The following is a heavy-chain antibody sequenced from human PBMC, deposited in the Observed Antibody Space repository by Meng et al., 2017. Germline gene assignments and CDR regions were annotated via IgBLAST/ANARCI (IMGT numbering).Heavy chain of an antibody. CDR3: ARGSNLVRGVPGWFDP. CDR1: GGSISSGGYY. CDR2: IYYSGST. D-gene: IGHD3-10*01. J-gene: IGHJ5*02. V-gene: IGHV4-31*01. Sequence: LTCTVSGGSISSGGYYWSWIRQHPGKGLEWIGYIYYSGSTYYNPSLKSLVTISVDTSKNQFSLKLSSVTAADTAVYYCARGSNLVRGVPGWFDPWGQGTLVTVSS.